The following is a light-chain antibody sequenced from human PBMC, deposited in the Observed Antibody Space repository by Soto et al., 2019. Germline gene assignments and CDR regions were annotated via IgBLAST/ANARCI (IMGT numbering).Light chain of an antibody. V-gene: IGKV3-15*01. J-gene: IGKJ3*01. Sequence: TQSPATLSVSPGERATLSCRASQNIRDNLAWYQQRPGQAPRLLIYGTSTRATGVPARFSGRGFGTDFTLTIPRLQSEDFAIYYCQHFITWPPLFTFGPGTTVDIK. CDR2: GTS. CDR3: QHFITWPPLFT. CDR1: QNIRDN.